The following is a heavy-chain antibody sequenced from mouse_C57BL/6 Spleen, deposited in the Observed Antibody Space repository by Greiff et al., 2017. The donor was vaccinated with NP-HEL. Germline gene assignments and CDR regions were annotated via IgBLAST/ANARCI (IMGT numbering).Heavy chain of an antibody. CDR3: TRSGYYGSSSLAMDD. J-gene: IGHJ4*01. Sequence: VQLQQSGPVLVKPGASVKMSCKASGYTFTDYYMNWVKQSHGKSLEWIGVINPYNGGTSYNQKFKGKATLTVDKSSSTAYRELNSLTSDDSAVYYCTRSGYYGSSSLAMDDWGKGTSVTVSS. CDR1: GYTFTDYY. V-gene: IGHV1-19*01. CDR2: INPYNGGT. D-gene: IGHD1-1*01.